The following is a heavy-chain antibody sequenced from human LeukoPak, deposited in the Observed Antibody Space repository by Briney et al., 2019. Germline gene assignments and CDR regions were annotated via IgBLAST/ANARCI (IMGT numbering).Heavy chain of an antibody. J-gene: IGHJ3*02. D-gene: IGHD6-19*01. CDR2: ISSSSSYT. CDR3: ASGKQWLVGGDAFDI. V-gene: IGHV3-11*06. Sequence: GGSLRLSCAASGFTFSDYYMSWIRQAPGKGLEWVSYISSSSSYTNYADSVKGRFTISRDNAKNSLYLQMNSLGAEDTAVYYCASGKQWLVGGDAFDIWGQGTMVIASS. CDR1: GFTFSDYY.